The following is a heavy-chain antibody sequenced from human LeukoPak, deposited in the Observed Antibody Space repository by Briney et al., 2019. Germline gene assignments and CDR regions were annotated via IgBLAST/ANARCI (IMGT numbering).Heavy chain of an antibody. D-gene: IGHD6-6*01. CDR3: AKGEYIAKYYFDY. J-gene: IGHJ4*02. Sequence: GGSLRLSCAASGFTFSSYAMSWVRQAPGKGLEWVSAISGSGGSTYYADSVKGRFTISRDNSKDTLYLQMNSLRAEDTAVYYCAKGEYIAKYYFDYWGQGTLVTVSS. CDR1: GFTFSSYA. CDR2: ISGSGGST. V-gene: IGHV3-23*01.